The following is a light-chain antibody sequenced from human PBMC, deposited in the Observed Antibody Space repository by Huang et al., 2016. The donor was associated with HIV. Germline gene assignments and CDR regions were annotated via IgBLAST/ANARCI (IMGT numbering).Light chain of an antibody. CDR3: QQYYTYPPIT. CDR1: QHISNY. J-gene: IGKJ5*01. CDR2: AAS. V-gene: IGKV1-8*01. Sequence: AIRMTQSPSSLSASTGDRVTITCQASQHISNYLAWYQQKPGKSPKLLIYAASTLQSGVPSRFNGSGSGSDFALTISCLQSEDFATYYCQQYYTYPPITFGQGTRLEMK.